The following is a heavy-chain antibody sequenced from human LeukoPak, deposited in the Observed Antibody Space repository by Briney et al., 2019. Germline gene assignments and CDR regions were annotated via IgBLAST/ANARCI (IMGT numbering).Heavy chain of an antibody. CDR2: IYHSGST. CDR1: GGSINNYY. CDR3: ASSNYYDSSGYFFDY. V-gene: IGHV4-59*12. D-gene: IGHD3-22*01. Sequence: SETLSLTCTISGGSINNYYWTWIRQPPGKGLEWIGYIYHSGSTYYNPSLKSRVTISVDRSKNQFSLKLSSVTAADTAVYYCASSNYYDSSGYFFDYWGQGTLVTVSS. J-gene: IGHJ4*02.